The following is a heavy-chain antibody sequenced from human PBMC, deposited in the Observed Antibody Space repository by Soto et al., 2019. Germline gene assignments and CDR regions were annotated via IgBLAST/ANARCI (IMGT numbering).Heavy chain of an antibody. CDR2: ISYDGSNK. Sequence: HPGGSLRLSCAASGFTFSSYAMHWVRQAPGKGLEWVAVISYDGSNKYYADSVKGRFIISRDNSKNTLYLQMNSLRAEDTAVYYCARALIAARSYYYGMDVWGQGTTVTVSS. V-gene: IGHV3-30-3*01. CDR1: GFTFSSYA. CDR3: ARALIAARSYYYGMDV. D-gene: IGHD6-6*01. J-gene: IGHJ6*02.